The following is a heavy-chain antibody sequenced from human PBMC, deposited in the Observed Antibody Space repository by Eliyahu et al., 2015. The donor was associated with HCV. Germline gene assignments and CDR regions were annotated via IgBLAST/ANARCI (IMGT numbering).Heavy chain of an antibody. CDR3: ARPVAVAGPFDY. Sequence: EVQLVQSGAEVKKAGESLKIACKGSGYSFTNYWIGWVRQMPGKGLEWMGIIYPSDSDTRYSPSFQGQVTISADKPINTAYLQWSSLKASDTAIYYCARPVAVAGPFDYWGQGTLVTVSS. CDR2: IYPSDSDT. V-gene: IGHV5-51*01. CDR1: GYSFTNYW. D-gene: IGHD6-19*01. J-gene: IGHJ4*02.